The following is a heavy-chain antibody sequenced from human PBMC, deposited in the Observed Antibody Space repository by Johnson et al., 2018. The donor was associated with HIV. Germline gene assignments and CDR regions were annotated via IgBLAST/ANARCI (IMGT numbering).Heavy chain of an antibody. D-gene: IGHD3-22*01. CDR2: ISYDGSNE. V-gene: IGHV3-30*03. CDR1: RFTFSRYG. CDR3: ARDRGTMIVVGSAFDI. Sequence: QVQLVESGGGVVQPGRSLRLSCAASRFTFSRYGMHWVRQAPGKRLEWVALISYDGSNEYYADSVRGRFTISRDSSKSALYLQMNSLRAEDTAVYYCARDRGTMIVVGSAFDIWGQGTRVTVSS. J-gene: IGHJ3*02.